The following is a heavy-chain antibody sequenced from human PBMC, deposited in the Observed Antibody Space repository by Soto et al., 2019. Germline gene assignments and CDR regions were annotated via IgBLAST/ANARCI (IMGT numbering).Heavy chain of an antibody. Sequence: QVQLVQSGAEVKKPGSSVKVSCKASGGTFSSYTISWVRQAPGQGLEWMGRIIPILGIANYAQKFQGRGTITADKATSTAYMELSSLRSEDTAVYYCAGGRGYSGYDPTPAIDYWGQGTLVTVSS. CDR1: GGTFSSYT. CDR2: IIPILGIA. V-gene: IGHV1-69*02. CDR3: AGGRGYSGYDPTPAIDY. J-gene: IGHJ4*02. D-gene: IGHD5-12*01.